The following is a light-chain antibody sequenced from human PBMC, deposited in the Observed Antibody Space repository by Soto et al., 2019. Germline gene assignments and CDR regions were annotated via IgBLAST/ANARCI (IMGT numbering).Light chain of an antibody. CDR2: EVT. CDR1: SSDVGGHND. J-gene: IGLJ1*01. Sequence: QSALTQPASVSGSPGQSITVSCTGTSSDVGGHNDVSWFQQHPGQAPKLLIYEVTTRPSGVSTRFSGSKSGNTASLTISGLQAEDEADYHCSSYSSSGTLLGFGTGTKLTVL. V-gene: IGLV2-14*01. CDR3: SSYSSSGTLLG.